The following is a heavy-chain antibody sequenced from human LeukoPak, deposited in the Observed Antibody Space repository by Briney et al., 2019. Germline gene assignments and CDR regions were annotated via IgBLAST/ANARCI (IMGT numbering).Heavy chain of an antibody. CDR2: FYYSGST. V-gene: IGHV4-61*01. Sequence: SETLSLPCTVSGGSVSSGSYYWNWIRQPPGKGLEWIGYFYYSGSTNYNPSLKSRVTISLDTSKNQFSLKLSSVTAADTAVYYCARSPNSSGSYTTWGQGTLVTVSS. CDR3: ARSPNSSGSYTT. D-gene: IGHD6-19*01. J-gene: IGHJ5*02. CDR1: GGSVSSGSYY.